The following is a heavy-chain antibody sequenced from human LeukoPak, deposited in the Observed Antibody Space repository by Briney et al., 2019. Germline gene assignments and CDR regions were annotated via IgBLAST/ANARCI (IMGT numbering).Heavy chain of an antibody. Sequence: PGGSLRLSCAAPGFTFSSYGMHWVRQAPGKGLEWVAVISYDGSNKYYADSVKGRFTISRDNSKNTLYLQMNSLRAEDTTVYYCAKGSYYYDSSGYYAWGQGTLVTVSS. CDR2: ISYDGSNK. J-gene: IGHJ5*02. CDR1: GFTFSSYG. CDR3: AKGSYYYDSSGYYA. D-gene: IGHD3-22*01. V-gene: IGHV3-30*18.